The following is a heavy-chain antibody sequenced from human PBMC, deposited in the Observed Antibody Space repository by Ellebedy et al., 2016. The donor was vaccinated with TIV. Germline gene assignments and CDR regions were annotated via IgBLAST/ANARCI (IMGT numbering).Heavy chain of an antibody. V-gene: IGHV3-30*04. CDR1: GFAFSTYA. D-gene: IGHD3-10*01. CDR3: ARGGSRGGFDY. J-gene: IGHJ4*02. Sequence: GESLKISXAGTGFAFSTYAFHCVRQPPGKGLEWVALISFDGRNKFYADSVKGRFTISRDNAKNSLYLQMNSLRAEDTAVYYCARGGSRGGFDYWGQGTLVTVSS. CDR2: ISFDGRNK.